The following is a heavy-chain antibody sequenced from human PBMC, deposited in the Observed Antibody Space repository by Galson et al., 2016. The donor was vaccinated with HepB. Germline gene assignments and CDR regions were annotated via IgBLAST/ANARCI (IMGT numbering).Heavy chain of an antibody. CDR1: GFTFSSYS. CDR2: ISGSGDST. CDR3: ARNSRKDYYYYGMDV. J-gene: IGHJ6*02. Sequence: SLRLSCAASGFTFSSYSMTWVRQAPGKGLEWVSSISGSGDSTNYRDSVKGRFTISRDNSKNTVYLQMNSLRAEDTAVYYCARNSRKDYYYYGMDVWSQGNPGHRLL. V-gene: IGHV3-23*01. D-gene: IGHD6-13*01.